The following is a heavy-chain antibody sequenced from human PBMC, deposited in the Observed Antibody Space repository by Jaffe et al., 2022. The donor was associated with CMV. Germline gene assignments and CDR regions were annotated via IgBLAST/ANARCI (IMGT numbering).Heavy chain of an antibody. D-gene: IGHD6-19*01. CDR2: AYYSGST. CDR1: GGSITRYS. CDR3: ARDSSDWLHLFDY. J-gene: IGHJ4*02. Sequence: QVQLQESGPGLVKPSETLSLTCTVSGGSITRYSWNWIRQPPGQGLEWIGYAYYSGSTNYNPSFKSRVSMSIDTSKNQFSLKLTSVTAADTAVYYCARDSSDWLHLFDYWGQGTLVTVSS. V-gene: IGHV4-59*01.